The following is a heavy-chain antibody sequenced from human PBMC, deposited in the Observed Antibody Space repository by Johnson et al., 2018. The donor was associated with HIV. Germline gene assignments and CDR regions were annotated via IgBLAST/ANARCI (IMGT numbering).Heavy chain of an antibody. CDR3: AREYSSGYPDAFDI. CDR2: ISSGTRTI. CDR1: GFTFSSYN. V-gene: IGHV3-48*01. Sequence: VQLVESGGGLVQPGGSLRLSCAASGFTFSSYNMNWVRQAPGKGLEWVSYISSGTRTISYADSVKGLFTISRDNAKNSLYLQMNSLRAEDTAVYYCAREYSSGYPDAFDIWGQGTMVTVSS. J-gene: IGHJ3*02. D-gene: IGHD3-22*01.